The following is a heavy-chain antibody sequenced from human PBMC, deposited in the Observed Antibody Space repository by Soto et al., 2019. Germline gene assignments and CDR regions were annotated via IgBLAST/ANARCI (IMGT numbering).Heavy chain of an antibody. CDR3: AKDLPPFNTLNTRGCDF. Sequence: PGGSLRLSCAASGFTFSSYGMHWVRQAPGKGLEWVAVISYDGSNKYYADSVKGRFTISRDNSKNTQYLQMNSLRAEDTAMYYCAKDLPPFNTLNTRGCDFWGQGTLVTVSS. CDR2: ISYDGSNK. V-gene: IGHV3-30*18. D-gene: IGHD3-10*01. CDR1: GFTFSSYG. J-gene: IGHJ4*02.